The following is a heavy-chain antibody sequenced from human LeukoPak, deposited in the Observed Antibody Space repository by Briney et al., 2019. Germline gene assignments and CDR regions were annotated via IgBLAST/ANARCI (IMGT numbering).Heavy chain of an antibody. J-gene: IGHJ4*02. V-gene: IGHV3-33*01. D-gene: IGHD3-16*01. CDR1: GFTFSSYG. CDR2: IWYDGSNK. CDR3: ARDLMITFGGVTPDY. Sequence: GRSLRPSCAASGFTFSSYGMHWVRQAPGKGLEWVAVIWYDGSNKYYADSVKGRFTISRDNSKNTLYLQMNSLRAEDTAVYYCARDLMITFGGVTPDYWGQGTLVTVSS.